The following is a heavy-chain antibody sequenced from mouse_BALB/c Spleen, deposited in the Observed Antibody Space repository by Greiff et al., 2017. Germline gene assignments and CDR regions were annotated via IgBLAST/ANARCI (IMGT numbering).Heavy chain of an antibody. J-gene: IGHJ1*01. CDR1: GFNIKDTY. V-gene: IGHV14-3*02. CDR2: IDPANDNT. CDR3: ARDFDV. Sequence: EVKLMESGAELVKPGASVKLSCTASGFNIKDTYMHWVKQRPEQGLEWIGRIDPANDNTKYDPKFQGKATITADTSSNTAYLQLSSLTSEDTAVYYCARDFDVWGAGTTVTVSS.